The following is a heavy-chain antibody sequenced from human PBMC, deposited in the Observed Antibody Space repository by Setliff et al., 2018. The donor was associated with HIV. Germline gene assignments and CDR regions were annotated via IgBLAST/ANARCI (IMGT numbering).Heavy chain of an antibody. Sequence: SVKVSCKASGGTFSSYAISWVRQAPGQGLEWMGRIIPIFGTANYAQKFQGRVTITADKSTSTAYMELSSLRSEDRAMYYCARDFYGTSGYPEGYFQHWGQGTLVTVSS. V-gene: IGHV1-69*06. CDR2: IIPIFGTA. CDR3: ARDFYGTSGYPEGYFQH. D-gene: IGHD3-22*01. J-gene: IGHJ1*01. CDR1: GGTFSSYA.